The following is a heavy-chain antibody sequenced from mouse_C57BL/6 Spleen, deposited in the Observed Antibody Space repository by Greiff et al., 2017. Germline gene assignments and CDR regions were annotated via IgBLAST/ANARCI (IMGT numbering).Heavy chain of an antibody. CDR3: TKADYYGSSYGAMDY. J-gene: IGHJ4*01. D-gene: IGHD1-1*01. CDR2: IDPENGDT. V-gene: IGHV14-4*01. CDR1: GFNIKDDY. Sequence: EVQLQQSGAELVRPGASVKLSCTASGFNIKDDYMHWVKQRPEQGLEWIGWIDPENGDTEYASKFQGKATITADTSSNTAYLQLSSLTSEDTAVEDCTKADYYGSSYGAMDYWGQGTSVTVSS.